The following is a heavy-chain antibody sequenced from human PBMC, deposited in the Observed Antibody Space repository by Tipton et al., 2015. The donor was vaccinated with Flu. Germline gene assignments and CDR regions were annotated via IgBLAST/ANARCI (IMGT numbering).Heavy chain of an antibody. CDR2: IYYSGTT. D-gene: IGHD3-16*01. Sequence: TLSLTCSVSGGSITNYYWSWIRQPPGKGLEWIGYIYYSGTTDYNPSLKSRVSISVDTSTNQFSLRLRSVTAADTAVYYCARHSRTRPFALWGQGSLVTVSS. J-gene: IGHJ4*02. V-gene: IGHV4-59*08. CDR1: GGSITNYY. CDR3: ARHSRTRPFAL.